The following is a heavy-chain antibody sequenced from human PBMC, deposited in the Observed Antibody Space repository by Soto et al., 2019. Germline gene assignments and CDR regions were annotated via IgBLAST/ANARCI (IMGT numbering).Heavy chain of an antibody. D-gene: IGHD3-22*01. V-gene: IGHV1-69*01. Sequence: QVQPVQSGAEVKKPGSSVKVSCKASGGTFSSYAISWVRQAPGQGLEWMGGIIPIFGTANYAQKFQGRVTITADESTSTAYMELSSLRSEDTAVYYCASLNRYYYDSSGAFDIWGQGTMVTVSS. CDR2: IIPIFGTA. CDR1: GGTFSSYA. CDR3: ASLNRYYYDSSGAFDI. J-gene: IGHJ3*02.